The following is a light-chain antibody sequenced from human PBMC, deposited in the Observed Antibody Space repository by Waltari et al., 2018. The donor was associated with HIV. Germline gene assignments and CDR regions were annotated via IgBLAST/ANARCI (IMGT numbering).Light chain of an antibody. CDR1: QSVLYSSNNKNY. Sequence: DIVMTQSPDSLVVSLGERATINCKSSQSVLYSSNNKNYLAWYQQKPGQPPKLLIYWASTRESGVHDRFSGSGSGTDFTLTISSLQAEDVAVYYCQQYYSTPLTFGGGTKVEIK. J-gene: IGKJ4*01. CDR2: WAS. V-gene: IGKV4-1*01. CDR3: QQYYSTPLT.